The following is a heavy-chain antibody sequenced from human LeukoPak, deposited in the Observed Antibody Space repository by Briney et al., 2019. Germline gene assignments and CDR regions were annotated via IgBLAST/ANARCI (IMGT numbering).Heavy chain of an antibody. CDR1: GGSISSSHW. CDR3: ASSDYYRLDL. Sequence: SETLSLTCAVSGGSISSSHWWSWVRQPPGKGLEWIGEIHQTGSTNYNPPLRSRGSISLDKAKNQFTLNLNSVTAADTAVYYCASSDYYRLDLWGQGILVTVSS. J-gene: IGHJ5*02. V-gene: IGHV4-4*02. D-gene: IGHD6-25*01. CDR2: IHQTGST.